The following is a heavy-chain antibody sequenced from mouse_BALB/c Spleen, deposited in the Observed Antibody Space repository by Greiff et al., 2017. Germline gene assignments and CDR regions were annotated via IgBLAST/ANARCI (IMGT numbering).Heavy chain of an antibody. Sequence: LQQPGAELVKPGASVKMSCKASGYTFTSYNMHWVKQTPGQGLEWIGAIYPGNGDTSYNQKFKGKATLTADKSSSTAYMQLSSLTSEDSAVYYCARWDGNYGVDYWGQGTSVTVAS. CDR2: IYPGNGDT. CDR3: ARWDGNYGVDY. D-gene: IGHD2-1*01. J-gene: IGHJ4*01. V-gene: IGHV1-12*01. CDR1: GYTFTSYN.